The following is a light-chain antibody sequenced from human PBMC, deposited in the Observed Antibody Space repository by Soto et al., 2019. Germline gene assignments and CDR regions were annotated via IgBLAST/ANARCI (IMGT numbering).Light chain of an antibody. CDR3: LLSYSGAAGV. V-gene: IGLV7-46*01. CDR1: TGAVTSGHY. J-gene: IGLJ3*02. Sequence: AVVTQEPSLTVSPGGTVTLTCGSSTGAVTSGHYPYWFQQKPGQAPRTLIYDTSNKHSWTPARFSGSLLGGKAALTLSGAQPEDEAEYYCLLSYSGAAGVFGGGTKLTVL. CDR2: DTS.